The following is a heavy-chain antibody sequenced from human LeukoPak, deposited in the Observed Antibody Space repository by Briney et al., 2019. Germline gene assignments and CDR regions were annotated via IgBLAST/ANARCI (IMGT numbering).Heavy chain of an antibody. CDR2: IYSGGST. D-gene: IGHD6-19*01. CDR1: GFTVSSNY. V-gene: IGHV3-66*01. J-gene: IGHJ3*02. Sequence: GGSLRLSCAASGFTVSSNYMSWVRQAPGKGLEWVSVIYSGGSTYYADSVKGRFTISRDNSNNTLYLQMNSLRAEDTAVYYCARGGGWYPHDAFDIWGQGAMVTVSS. CDR3: ARGGGWYPHDAFDI.